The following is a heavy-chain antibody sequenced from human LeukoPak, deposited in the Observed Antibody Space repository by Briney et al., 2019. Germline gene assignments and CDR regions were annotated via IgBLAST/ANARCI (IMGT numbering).Heavy chain of an antibody. CDR2: ISGSGGST. J-gene: IGHJ4*02. Sequence: GGSLRLSCAASGFTFSSYAMSWVRQAPGKGLEWVSAISGSGGSTYYADSVKGRFTISRDNSKNTLYLQMNSLRAEDTAVYYCAKFLPTHIVVANYYFDSWGPGTLFTVSS. D-gene: IGHD2-21*01. CDR3: AKFLPTHIVVANYYFDS. CDR1: GFTFSSYA. V-gene: IGHV3-23*01.